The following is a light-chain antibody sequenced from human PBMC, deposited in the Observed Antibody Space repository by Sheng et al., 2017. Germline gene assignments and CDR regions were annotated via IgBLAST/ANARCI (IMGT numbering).Light chain of an antibody. V-gene: IGLV3-19*01. CDR3: SSRARGGDRVI. CDR1: TIKFFG. J-gene: IGLJ2*01. Sequence: SSELTQDPSVSVALGQTVRITCQGDTIKFFGASWYQQKTGQAPVLVSRPSTIPDRFATHRSGDTASLTITGAQTRDEADYYCSSRARGGDRVIFGGGTKLTIL.